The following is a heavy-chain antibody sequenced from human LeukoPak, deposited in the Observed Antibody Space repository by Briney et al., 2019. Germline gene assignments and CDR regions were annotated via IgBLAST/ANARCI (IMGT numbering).Heavy chain of an antibody. CDR2: MNPNSGNT. D-gene: IGHD6-13*01. CDR3: ARGPYSSSWYFYYYYGMDV. J-gene: IGHJ6*02. Sequence: ASVKVSCKASGYTFTSYDINWVRQATGQGLEWMGWMNPNSGNTGYAQKFQGRVTITRNTSISTAYMELSSLRSEDTAVYYCARGPYSSSWYFYYYYGMDVWGQGTTVTVPS. V-gene: IGHV1-8*01. CDR1: GYTFTSYD.